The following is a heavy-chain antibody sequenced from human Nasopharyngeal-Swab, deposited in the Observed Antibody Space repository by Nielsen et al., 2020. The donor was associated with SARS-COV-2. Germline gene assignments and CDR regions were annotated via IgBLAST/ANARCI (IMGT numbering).Heavy chain of an antibody. V-gene: IGHV3-53*01. CDR1: EFTVSSNY. CDR2: IYSGGST. J-gene: IGHJ4*02. D-gene: IGHD3-16*01. Sequence: GGSLRLSCAASEFTVSSNYMSWVRQAPGQGLEWVSVIYSGGSTYYADSVKGRFTISRDNSKNTLYLQMNSLRAEDTAVYYCARDWGELWFDYWGQGTLVTVSS. CDR3: ARDWGELWFDY.